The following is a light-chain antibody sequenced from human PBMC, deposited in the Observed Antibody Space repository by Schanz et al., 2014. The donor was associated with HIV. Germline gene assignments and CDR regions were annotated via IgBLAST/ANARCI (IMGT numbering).Light chain of an antibody. CDR1: SIDVGGYDY. CDR2: DVS. CDR3: GSYTFASTPYV. J-gene: IGLJ1*01. Sequence: QSVLTQPASLSGSPGQSITISCTGTSIDVGGYDYVSWYQKHPDKAPLLIIYDVSNRSSGVSSRFSGSKSGNTASLTISGLQAEDEADYYCGSYTFASTPYVFGSGTKLTVL. V-gene: IGLV2-14*03.